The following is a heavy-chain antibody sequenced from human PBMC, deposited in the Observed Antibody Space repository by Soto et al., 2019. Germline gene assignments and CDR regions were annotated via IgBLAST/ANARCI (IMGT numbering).Heavy chain of an antibody. CDR2: ITFSGNTV. V-gene: IGHV3-11*01. D-gene: IGHD2-2*01. CDR1: GFTFSDSY. Sequence: QVQLVESGGGLVKPGGSLRLSCAASGFTFSDSYMSWIRPAPGKGLEWISYITFSGNTVYYAASLKGRFTISRDNAKNSLYLQMNRLRDADTAVYYCARGSRRDKYAIDGWGQGTPVTFSS. CDR3: ARGSRRDKYAIDG. J-gene: IGHJ6*02.